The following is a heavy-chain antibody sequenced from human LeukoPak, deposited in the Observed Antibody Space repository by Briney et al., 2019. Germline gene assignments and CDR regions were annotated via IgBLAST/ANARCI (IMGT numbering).Heavy chain of an antibody. Sequence: SQTLSLTCTVSGGFISSGSYYWSWIRQPPGKGLEWIGYIYYSGSTYYNLSLKSRITISVDTSRNQFSLRLSSVTAADTAVYYCASYGSGTYYFDYWGQGTLVTVSS. V-gene: IGHV4-30-4*01. CDR1: GGFISSGSYY. CDR2: IYYSGST. J-gene: IGHJ4*02. CDR3: ASYGSGTYYFDY. D-gene: IGHD3-10*01.